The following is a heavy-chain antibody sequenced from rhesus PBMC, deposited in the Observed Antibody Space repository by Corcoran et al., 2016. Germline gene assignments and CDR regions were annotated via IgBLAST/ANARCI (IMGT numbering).Heavy chain of an antibody. V-gene: IGHV4-76*01. CDR2: IYVSSGST. CDR1: GYSISSGYD. J-gene: IGHJ4*01. Sequence: QVQLQESGPGVVKPSETLSLTCAVSGYSISSGYDWSWIRQPPGKGLEWIGYIYVSSGSTNYNPSLKNRVTISKDTSKNQFSLKLSSVAAADTAVYYCARGLSWNYRLDYWGQGVLVTVSS. D-gene: IGHD1-1*01. CDR3: ARGLSWNYRLDY.